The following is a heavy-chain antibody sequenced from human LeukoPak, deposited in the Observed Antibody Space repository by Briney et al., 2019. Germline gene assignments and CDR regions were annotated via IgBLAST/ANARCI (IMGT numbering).Heavy chain of an antibody. CDR2: SLPNSGDT. CDR1: GYSFTGYY. J-gene: IGHJ4*02. D-gene: IGHD3-22*01. Sequence: ASVKLTCRASGYSFTGYYMHWVRHAPAQGPELMGWSLPNSGDTHYAQKFQGKVWMARDTSIRTAYMELNRLTSDDTAIYYCARAEGSGYYQGRDYWGQGTLVTVSS. CDR3: ARAEGSGYYQGRDY. V-gene: IGHV1-2*02.